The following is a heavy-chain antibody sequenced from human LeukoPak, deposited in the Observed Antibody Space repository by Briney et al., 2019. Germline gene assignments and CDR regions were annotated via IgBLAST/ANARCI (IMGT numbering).Heavy chain of an antibody. V-gene: IGHV4-4*07. CDR1: GGSITSYY. D-gene: IGHD3-22*01. J-gene: IGHJ6*03. Sequence: PSETLSLTCTVSGGSITSYYWSWIRQPAGKGLEWIGRIYSSGSTNYNPSLKSRVTMSVDTSKNQFSLKLTSVTAADTAVYYCARHDSNGYYGYYYYMDVGGKGTTVTVSS. CDR3: ARHDSNGYYGYYYYMDV. CDR2: IYSSGST.